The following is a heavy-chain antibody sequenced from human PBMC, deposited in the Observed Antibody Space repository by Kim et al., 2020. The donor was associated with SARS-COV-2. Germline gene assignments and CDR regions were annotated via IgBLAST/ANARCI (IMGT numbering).Heavy chain of an antibody. V-gene: IGHV3-23*01. J-gene: IGHJ4*02. CDR1: GFTFSSYA. CDR3: AKDRVGGPSTNAWDY. D-gene: IGHD2-8*01. CDR2: ISGSGGST. Sequence: GGSLRLSCAASGFTFSSYAMSWVRQAPGKGLEWVSAISGSGGSTYYADSVKGRFTISRDNSKNTLYLQMNSLRAEDTAVYYCAKDRVGGPSTNAWDYWGQGTLVSVSS.